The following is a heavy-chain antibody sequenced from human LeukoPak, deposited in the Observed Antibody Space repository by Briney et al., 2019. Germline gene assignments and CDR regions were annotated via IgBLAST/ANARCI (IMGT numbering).Heavy chain of an antibody. CDR1: GYTFAGYY. J-gene: IGHJ4*02. CDR2: IYPNSGAT. V-gene: IGHV1-2*02. CDR3: GTLLSNGPFDY. Sequence: ASVKVSCKASGYTFAGYYMHWVRQAPGQGLEWMGYIYPNSGATKYAQKFQGRVTMTRDTSISTAYMELSGLRSDDTAVYYCGTLLSNGPFDYWGQGSLVTVSS.